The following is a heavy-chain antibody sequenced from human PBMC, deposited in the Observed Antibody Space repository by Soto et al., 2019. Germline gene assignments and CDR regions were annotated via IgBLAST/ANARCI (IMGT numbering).Heavy chain of an antibody. Sequence: GGSLRLSCAASGFTFSSYSMNWVRQAPGKGLEWVSSISSSSYIYYADSVKGRFTISRDNAKNSLYLQMNSLRAEDTAVYYCARDDRQPVQGYDYWGQGTLVTVSS. V-gene: IGHV3-21*01. J-gene: IGHJ4*02. CDR2: ISSSSYI. CDR1: GFTFSSYS. CDR3: ARDDRQPVQGYDY. D-gene: IGHD6-13*01.